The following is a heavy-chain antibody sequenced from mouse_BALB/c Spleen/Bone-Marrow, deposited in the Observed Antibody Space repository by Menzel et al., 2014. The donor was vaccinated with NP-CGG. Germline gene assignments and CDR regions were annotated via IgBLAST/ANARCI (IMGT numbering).Heavy chain of an antibody. D-gene: IGHD2-4*01. V-gene: IGHV2-6-7*01. CDR1: GFSLTGYG. J-gene: IGHJ4*01. Sequence: QVQLQQSGPGLVAPSQSLSITCTVSGFSLTGYGVNWVRQPPGKGLEWLGMIWGDGSTDYNSALKSRLSISKDHSKSQVFLKMNSLQTDDTARYYCARGEDYDDYYAMDYWGQGTSVTVSS. CDR2: IWGDGST. CDR3: ARGEDYDDYYAMDY.